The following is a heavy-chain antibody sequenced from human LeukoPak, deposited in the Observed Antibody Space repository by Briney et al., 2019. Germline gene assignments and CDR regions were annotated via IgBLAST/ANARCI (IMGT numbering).Heavy chain of an antibody. CDR2: INHSGST. J-gene: IGHJ5*02. Sequence: SETLSLTCAVYGGSFSNYYWSWIRQPPGKGLEWIGEINHSGSTNHNPSLKSRVTISVDTSKNQFSLKLSSVTAADTAVYYCARDLAVATNWFDPWGQGTLVTVSS. D-gene: IGHD6-19*01. CDR1: GGSFSNYY. V-gene: IGHV4-34*01. CDR3: ARDLAVATNWFDP.